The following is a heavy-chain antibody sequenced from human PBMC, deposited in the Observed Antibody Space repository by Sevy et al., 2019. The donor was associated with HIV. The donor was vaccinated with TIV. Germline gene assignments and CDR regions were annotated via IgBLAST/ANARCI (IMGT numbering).Heavy chain of an antibody. Sequence: GGSLRLSCAASGFTFSSYGMHWVRQAPGKGLEWVAVISYDGSNKYYADSVKGRFTISRDNSKNTLYLQMNSLRAEDTAVYYCEKGWNRFDYWGQGTLVTVSS. V-gene: IGHV3-30*18. CDR1: GFTFSSYG. CDR2: ISYDGSNK. J-gene: IGHJ4*02. D-gene: IGHD1-1*01. CDR3: EKGWNRFDY.